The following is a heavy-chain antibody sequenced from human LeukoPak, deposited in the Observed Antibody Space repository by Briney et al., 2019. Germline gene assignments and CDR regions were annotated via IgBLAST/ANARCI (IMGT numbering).Heavy chain of an antibody. Sequence: GGSLRLSCAASGFTFTSYGMHWVRQAPGKGLEWVAFISFGGSIKYYGVSVEGRFTISTDSSKNTLYLNMNSLRTEDTAVYYCAIPHGVPHDDFVYWGQGLMVTVSS. V-gene: IGHV3-33*08. CDR1: GFTFTSYG. CDR3: AIPHGVPHDDFVY. J-gene: IGHJ4*02. CDR2: ISFGGSIK. D-gene: IGHD2-8*01.